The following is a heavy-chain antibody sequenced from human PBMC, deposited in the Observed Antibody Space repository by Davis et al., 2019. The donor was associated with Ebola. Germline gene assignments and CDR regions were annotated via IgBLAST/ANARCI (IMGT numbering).Heavy chain of an antibody. CDR1: GYTFTDYN. CDR3: ARGHNYAHEY. Sequence: ASVKASCKASGYTFTDYNIHWMRQPPGQGLEWLGRVILKSGATNYAQKFQGRVTMTRDTSISTGYMELSSLRYDDTADYYCARGHNYAHEYWGQGTLVTVSS. CDR2: VILKSGAT. V-gene: IGHV1-2*06. D-gene: IGHD4-11*01. J-gene: IGHJ4*02.